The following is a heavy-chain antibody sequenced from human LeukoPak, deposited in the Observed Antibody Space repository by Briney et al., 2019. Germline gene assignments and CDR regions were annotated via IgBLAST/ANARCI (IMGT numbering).Heavy chain of an antibody. D-gene: IGHD3-22*01. J-gene: IGHJ4*02. CDR1: GYTFTGYY. CDR2: INPNSGGT. V-gene: IGHV1-2*02. Sequence: GASVKVSCKASGYTFTGYYMHWVRQAPGQGLEWMGWINPNSGGTNYAQKFQGRVTMTGDTSISTAYMELGRLRSDDTAVYYCARVVIDSDFDYWGQGTLVTVSS. CDR3: ARVVIDSDFDY.